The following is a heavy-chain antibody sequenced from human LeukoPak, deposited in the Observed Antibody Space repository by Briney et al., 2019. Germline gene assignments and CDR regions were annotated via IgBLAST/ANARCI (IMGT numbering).Heavy chain of an antibody. V-gene: IGHV3-21*01. CDR3: ARVRGAAAAPFDY. CDR2: ISSSSYI. J-gene: IGHJ4*02. Sequence: GGSLRLSCAASGFTFSSYSMNWVRQAPGKGLEWVSSISSSSYIYYADSVKGRFTISRDNAKNSLYLQMNSLRAEDTAVYYCARVRGAAAAPFDYWGQGTLVTVSS. CDR1: GFTFSSYS. D-gene: IGHD6-13*01.